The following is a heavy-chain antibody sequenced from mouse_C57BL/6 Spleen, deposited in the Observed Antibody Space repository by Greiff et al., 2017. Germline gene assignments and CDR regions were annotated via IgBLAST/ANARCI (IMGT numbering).Heavy chain of an antibody. CDR1: GYTFTRYW. V-gene: IGHV1-61*01. CDR3: ARSTTVVGRWYFDV. Sequence: QVQLQQPGAELVRPGSSVKLSCKASGYTFTRYWMDWVKQRPGQGLEWIGNIYPSASETHYNQKFKDKATLTVDKSSSTAYMQLSSLTSEDSAVYYCARSTTVVGRWYFDVWGTGTTVTVSS. J-gene: IGHJ1*03. D-gene: IGHD1-1*01. CDR2: IYPSASET.